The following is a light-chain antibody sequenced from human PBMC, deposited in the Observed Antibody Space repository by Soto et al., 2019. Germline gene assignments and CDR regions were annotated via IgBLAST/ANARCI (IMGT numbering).Light chain of an antibody. CDR3: QQYINWPRT. J-gene: IGKJ1*01. CDR2: AAS. V-gene: IGKV3-15*01. CDR1: HSVTTY. Sequence: EIVMTQSPATLSVSPGERVTLSCRASHSVTTYLAWYQQKPGQGPRLLIYAASTRATGIPARFSGSGSGTEFSLTISSLQSEDFAVYYCQQYINWPRTFGQGTKVEIK.